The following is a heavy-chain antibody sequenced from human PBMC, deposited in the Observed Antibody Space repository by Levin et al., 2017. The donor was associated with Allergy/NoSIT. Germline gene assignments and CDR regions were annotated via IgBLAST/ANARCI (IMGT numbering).Heavy chain of an antibody. V-gene: IGHV4-39*01. D-gene: IGHD2-2*01. CDR3: ARQTVDIVVVPAANSQFDP. Sequence: SQTLSLTCTVSGGSIRSSSYYWGWIRQPPGKGLEWIGSIYYSGSTYYNPSLKSRVTISVDTSKNQFSLKLSSVTAADTAVYYCARQTVDIVVVPAANSQFDPWGQGTLVTVSS. J-gene: IGHJ5*02. CDR1: GGSIRSSSYY. CDR2: IYYSGST.